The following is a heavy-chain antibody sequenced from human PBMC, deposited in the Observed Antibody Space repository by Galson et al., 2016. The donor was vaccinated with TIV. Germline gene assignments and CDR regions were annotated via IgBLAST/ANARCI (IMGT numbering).Heavy chain of an antibody. V-gene: IGHV1-2*02. J-gene: IGHJ4*02. CDR3: ARDLDSTVTAPFDY. D-gene: IGHD4-17*01. Sequence: SVKVSCKASGYPFTGYYIHWVRRAPGQGLEWMGWIDPNSGDTYYAQKFEGRVTMTRDTSINTAYMELSRLKSDDTAVYYCARDLDSTVTAPFDYWGQGTLVTISS. CDR1: GYPFTGYY. CDR2: IDPNSGDT.